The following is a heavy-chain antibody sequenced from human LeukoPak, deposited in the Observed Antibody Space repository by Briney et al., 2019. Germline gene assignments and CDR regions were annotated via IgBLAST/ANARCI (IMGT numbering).Heavy chain of an antibody. CDR1: GFTFSNAW. CDR3: AKKLSSEFYFDY. V-gene: IGHV3-23*01. CDR2: ISGSGGST. Sequence: PGGSLRLSCAASGFTFSNAWMSWVRQAPGKGLEWVSAISGSGGSTYYADSVKGRFTISRDNSKNTLYLQMNSLRAEDTAVYYCAKKLSSEFYFDYWGQGTLVTVSS. D-gene: IGHD3-22*01. J-gene: IGHJ4*02.